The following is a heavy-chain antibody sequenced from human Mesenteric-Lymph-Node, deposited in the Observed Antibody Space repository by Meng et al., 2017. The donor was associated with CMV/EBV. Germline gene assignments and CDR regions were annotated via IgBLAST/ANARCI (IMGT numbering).Heavy chain of an antibody. CDR2: ISTAGRGT. J-gene: IGHJ4*02. D-gene: IGHD3-10*01. Sequence: GESLKISCAASGFIFNSYEMNWVRQAPGKGLEWVSYISTAGRGTYYADSVKGRFTVSRDNTKNLLFLQMNSLRVEDTGVYYCARDRLLPFGELIPYYFDYWGQGTLVTVSS. CDR1: GFIFNSYE. V-gene: IGHV3-48*03. CDR3: ARDRLLPFGELIPYYFDY.